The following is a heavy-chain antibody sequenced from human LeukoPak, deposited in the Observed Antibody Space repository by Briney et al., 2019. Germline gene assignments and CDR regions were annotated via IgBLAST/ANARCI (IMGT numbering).Heavy chain of an antibody. Sequence: APVKVSCTASGYIVSTFAMNWVRQAPGQGLEWLGWINTYTGNPTYAQGFTGRFVFSSDTSASTAYLQISSLKAEVTAVYYCARDWPYCGGGSCYSVGIDPWGRGTLVTVSS. CDR1: GYIVSTFA. V-gene: IGHV7-4-1*02. J-gene: IGHJ5*02. CDR2: INTYTGNP. CDR3: ARDWPYCGGGSCYSVGIDP. D-gene: IGHD2-15*01.